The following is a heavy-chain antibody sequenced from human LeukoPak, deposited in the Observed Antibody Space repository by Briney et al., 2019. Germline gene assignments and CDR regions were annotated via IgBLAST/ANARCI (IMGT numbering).Heavy chain of an antibody. Sequence: GGSLRLSCAASGFTFSNAWMSWVRQAPGKGLEWVGRIKSKTDGGTTDYAAPVKGRFTISRDDSKNTLYLQMNSLKTEHTAVYYCTTGYCSSTSCYSYYFDYWGQGTLVTVSS. D-gene: IGHD2-2*02. CDR3: TTGYCSSTSCYSYYFDY. J-gene: IGHJ4*02. CDR2: IKSKTDGGTT. CDR1: GFTFSNAW. V-gene: IGHV3-15*01.